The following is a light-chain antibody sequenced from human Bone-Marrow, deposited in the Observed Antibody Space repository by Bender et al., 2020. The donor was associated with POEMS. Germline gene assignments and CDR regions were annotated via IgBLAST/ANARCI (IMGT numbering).Light chain of an antibody. CDR1: SSNIGNHG. CDR2: YDD. V-gene: IGLV1-36*01. CDR3: TAWDHSLIGWV. J-gene: IGLJ3*02. Sequence: QSVVTQPPSLSEAPRQRVTISCSGSSSNIGNHGVNWYQQLPVEAPKLLIYYDDLLTPGVSDRFSASKSVTSASLAIIELPTEDEVLYYCTAWDHSLIGWVFGEETKLTVL.